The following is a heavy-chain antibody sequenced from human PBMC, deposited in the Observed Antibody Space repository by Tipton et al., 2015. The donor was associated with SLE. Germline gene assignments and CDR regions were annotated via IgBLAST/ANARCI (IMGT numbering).Heavy chain of an antibody. J-gene: IGHJ3*02. D-gene: IGHD3/OR15-3a*01. V-gene: IGHV4-59*01. Sequence: TLSLTCAVYGGSFSGYYWSWIRQPPGKGLEWIGYIYYSGSTNYNPSLKSRVTISVDTSKNQFSLKLSSVTAADTAVHYCARGLTPDIWGQGTMVTVSS. CDR1: GGSFSGYY. CDR2: IYYSGST. CDR3: ARGLTPDI.